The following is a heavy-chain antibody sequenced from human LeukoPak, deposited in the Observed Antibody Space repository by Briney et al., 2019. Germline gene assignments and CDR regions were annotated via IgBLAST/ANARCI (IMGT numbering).Heavy chain of an antibody. CDR3: ARHGGSPLAFDY. Sequence: GESLKISCQNSGYNFSTYWIGWVRQMPGKGLEWMGIIFPGDSDTRYSPSFQGQVTISVDKSISTAYLQWSSLKASDTAMYYCARHGGSPLAFDYWGQGTLVTVSS. D-gene: IGHD2-15*01. CDR1: GYNFSTYW. J-gene: IGHJ4*02. CDR2: IFPGDSDT. V-gene: IGHV5-51*01.